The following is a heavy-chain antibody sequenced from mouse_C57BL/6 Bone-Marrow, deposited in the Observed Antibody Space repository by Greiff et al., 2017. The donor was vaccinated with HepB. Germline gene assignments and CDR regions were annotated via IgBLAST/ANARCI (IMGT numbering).Heavy chain of an antibody. CDR1: GYTFPSYG. CDR3: ARNFMYYYGSRGYYFDY. J-gene: IGHJ2*01. CDR2: IDPNSGGT. D-gene: IGHD1-1*01. V-gene: IGHV1-72*01. Sequence: QVQLQQPGAELVKPGASVKLSCKASGYTFPSYGMHWVKQRPGRGLEWIGRIDPNSGGTKYNEKFKSKATLTVDKPSSTAYMQLSSLTSEDSAVYYCARNFMYYYGSRGYYFDYWGQGTTLTVSS.